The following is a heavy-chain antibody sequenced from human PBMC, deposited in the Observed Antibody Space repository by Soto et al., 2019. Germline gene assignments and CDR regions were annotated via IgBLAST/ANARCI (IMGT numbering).Heavy chain of an antibody. CDR3: ARDLRCRGGSCLDY. J-gene: IGHJ4*02. D-gene: IGHD2-15*01. CDR2: ISSSSSYI. V-gene: IGHV3-21*01. CDR1: GFTFSSYS. Sequence: EVQLVESGGGLVKPGGSLRLSCAASGFTFSSYSMKWVRQAPGKGLEWVSSISSSSSYIYYADSVKGRFTISGDNAKKSLYLQMNSLRAEKTAVYYCARDLRCRGGSCLDYWGQGTLVTVSS.